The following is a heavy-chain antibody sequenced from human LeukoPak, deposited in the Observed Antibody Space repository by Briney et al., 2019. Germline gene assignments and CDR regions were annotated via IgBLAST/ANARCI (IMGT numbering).Heavy chain of an antibody. CDR1: GFTFSSYG. D-gene: IGHD3-22*01. CDR2: ISYDGSNT. J-gene: IGHJ6*02. CDR3: ARDSYYYDSSGYYEKGNYYYYYGMDV. V-gene: IGHV3-30*03. Sequence: GGSLRLSCAASGFTFSSYGMHWVRQAPGKGLEWVAVISYDGSNTYYADSVKGRFTISRDNAKNSLYLQMNSLRAEDTAVYYCARDSYYYDSSGYYEKGNYYYYYGMDVWGQGTTVTVSS.